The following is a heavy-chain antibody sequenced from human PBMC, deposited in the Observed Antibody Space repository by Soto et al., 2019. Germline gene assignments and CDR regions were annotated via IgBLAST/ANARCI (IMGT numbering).Heavy chain of an antibody. D-gene: IGHD2-8*01. V-gene: IGHV4-31*03. Sequence: SETLSLTCTVSGGSISSGGYYWSWIRQHPGKGLEWIGYIYYSGSTYYNPSLKSRVTISVDTSKNQFSLKLSSVTAADASVYYCARMLYCCLYYFDYWGQRTLVTVSS. J-gene: IGHJ4*02. CDR3: ARMLYCCLYYFDY. CDR2: IYYSGST. CDR1: GGSISSGGYY.